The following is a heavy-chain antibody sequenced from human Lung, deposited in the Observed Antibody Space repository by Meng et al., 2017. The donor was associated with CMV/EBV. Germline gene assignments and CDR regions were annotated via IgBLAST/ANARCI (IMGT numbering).Heavy chain of an antibody. Sequence: QVQLGGSGPALVKPSETLSLTCAVSGDSITNHNWWAWVRQPPGKGLEWIGEIPHRGSSAYNPSLKSRVSMSIDKPKNQFSLKLTSVTAADTAVYHCLRRSGGSVWGQGTLVTVSS. V-gene: IGHV4-4*02. CDR2: IPHRGSS. D-gene: IGHD3-10*01. CDR3: LRRSGGSV. J-gene: IGHJ1*01. CDR1: GDSITNHNW.